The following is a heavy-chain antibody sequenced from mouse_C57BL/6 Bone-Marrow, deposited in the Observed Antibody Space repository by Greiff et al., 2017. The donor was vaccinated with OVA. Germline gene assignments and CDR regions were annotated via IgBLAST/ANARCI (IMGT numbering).Heavy chain of an antibody. D-gene: IGHD2-4*01. CDR1: GYSITSGYY. CDR3: AREGPSIYYDYVYAMDY. V-gene: IGHV3-6*01. CDR2: ISYDGSN. J-gene: IGHJ4*01. Sequence: EVKVEESGPGLVKPSQSLSLTCSVTGYSITSGYYWNWIRQFPGNKLEWMGYISYDGSNNYNPSLKNRISITRDTSKNQFFLKLNSVTTEDTATYYCAREGPSIYYDYVYAMDYWGQGTSVTVSS.